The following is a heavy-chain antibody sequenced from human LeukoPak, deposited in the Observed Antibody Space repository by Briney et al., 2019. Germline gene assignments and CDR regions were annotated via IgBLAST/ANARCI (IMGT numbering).Heavy chain of an antibody. CDR2: ISSSGSTI. Sequence: GGSLRLSCAASGFTFSDYYMSWIRQAPGKGLEWVSYISSSGSTIYYADSVKGRFTISRDNARSSLYLRMNSLRAEDTAVYYCARDPGAYSSSPIDYWGQGTLVTVSS. V-gene: IGHV3-11*04. CDR1: GFTFSDYY. J-gene: IGHJ4*02. D-gene: IGHD6-6*01. CDR3: ARDPGAYSSSPIDY.